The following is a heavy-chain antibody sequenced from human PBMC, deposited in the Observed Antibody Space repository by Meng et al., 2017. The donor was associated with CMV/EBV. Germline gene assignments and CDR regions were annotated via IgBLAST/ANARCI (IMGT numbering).Heavy chain of an antibody. CDR3: AKANHHVGAHAFDI. CDR1: GFTFDDYT. V-gene: IGHV3-43*01. CDR2: ISWDGGST. D-gene: IGHD1-26*01. Sequence: GESLKISCAASGFTFDDYTMHWVRQAPGKGLEWVSLISWDGGSTYYADSVKGRFTISRDNSKNPLYLQMNSLRAEDMALYYCAKANHHVGAHAFDIWGQGTMVTVSS. J-gene: IGHJ3*02.